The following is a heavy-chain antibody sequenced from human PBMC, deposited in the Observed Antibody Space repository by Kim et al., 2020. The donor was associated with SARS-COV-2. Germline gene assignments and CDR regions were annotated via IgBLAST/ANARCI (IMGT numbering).Heavy chain of an antibody. CDR3: ARDSVDTAMDD. V-gene: IGHV3-7*01. Sequence: KSYVDAVKGRFTISRDNAKNSLYLQMNSLRAEDTAVYYCARDSVDTAMDDWGQGTLVTVSS. CDR2: K. J-gene: IGHJ4*02. D-gene: IGHD5-18*01.